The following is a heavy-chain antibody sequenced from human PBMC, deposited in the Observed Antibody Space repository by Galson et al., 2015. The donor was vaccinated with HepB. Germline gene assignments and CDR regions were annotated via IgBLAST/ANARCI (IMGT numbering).Heavy chain of an antibody. D-gene: IGHD3-10*01. V-gene: IGHV3-33*01. J-gene: IGHJ5*02. CDR2: IWYDGSKR. CDR1: GFTFSTYG. CDR3: ARDSGSYYKGNWFDP. Sequence: SLRLSCAASGFTFSTYGMHWVRQAPGKGLEWVAVIWYDGSKRYYADSVKGRFTISRDNSKNTLYLQMSSLRVEDTAVYYCARDSGSYYKGNWFDPWGQGTLVTVSS.